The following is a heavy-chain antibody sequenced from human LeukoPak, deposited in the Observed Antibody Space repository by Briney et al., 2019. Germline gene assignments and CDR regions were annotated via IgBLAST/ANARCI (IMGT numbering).Heavy chain of an antibody. J-gene: IGHJ4*02. V-gene: IGHV4-39*07. D-gene: IGHD6-13*01. CDR1: GGSISSSSYY. CDR2: IYYSGST. CDR3: ARSPRAAAGIFDY. Sequence: SETLSLTCTVSGGSISSSSYYWGWIRQPPGKGLEWIGSIYYSGSTYYNPSLKSRVTTSVDTSKNQFSLKLSSVTAADTAVYYCARSPRAAAGIFDYWGQGTLVTVSS.